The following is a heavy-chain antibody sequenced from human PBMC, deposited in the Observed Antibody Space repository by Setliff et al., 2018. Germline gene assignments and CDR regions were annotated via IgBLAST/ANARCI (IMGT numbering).Heavy chain of an antibody. CDR1: GYTFSSYS. V-gene: IGHV1-3*01. Sequence: ASVKVSCKASGYTFSSYSMHWVRQAPGQRLEWMGWINAANENTQYSKKFQGRLTITRDTSANTAYMELSSLRSEDTALYYCARYNWNTNWIDPWGQGTLVTVSS. CDR3: ARYNWNTNWIDP. D-gene: IGHD1-20*01. CDR2: INAANENT. J-gene: IGHJ5*02.